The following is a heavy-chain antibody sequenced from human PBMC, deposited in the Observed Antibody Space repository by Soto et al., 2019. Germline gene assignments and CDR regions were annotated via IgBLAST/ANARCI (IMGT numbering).Heavy chain of an antibody. CDR2: IIPIFGTA. D-gene: IGHD3-3*01. CDR1: GGTFSSYA. V-gene: IGHV1-69*12. J-gene: IGHJ6*02. CDR3: ASEETIFGVVTYYYGMDV. Sequence: QVQLVQSGAEVKKPGSSVKVSCKASGGTFSSYAISWVRQAPGQGLEWMGGIIPIFGTANYAQKFQGRVTITADESTRTDYMELSSLRSEDTAVYYCASEETIFGVVTYYYGMDVWGQGTTVTVSS.